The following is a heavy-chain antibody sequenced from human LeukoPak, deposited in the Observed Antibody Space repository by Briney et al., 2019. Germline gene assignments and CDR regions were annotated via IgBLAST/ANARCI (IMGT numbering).Heavy chain of an antibody. D-gene: IGHD3-3*01. J-gene: IGHJ3*02. V-gene: IGHV4-59*01. CDR3: ARDSPFEWAVFGDSFDI. CDR1: GGSISEYY. Sequence: SETLSLTCTVSGGSISEYYWSWIRQSPGKGLEWIGHMHYSGSTNYNSSLESRVTISMDTSKRQISLKLSSVTAADTAVYYCARDSPFEWAVFGDSFDIWGQGTVVAVSS. CDR2: MHYSGST.